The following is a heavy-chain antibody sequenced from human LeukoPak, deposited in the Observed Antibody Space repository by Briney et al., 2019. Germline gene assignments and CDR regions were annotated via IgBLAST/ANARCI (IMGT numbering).Heavy chain of an antibody. J-gene: IGHJ3*02. CDR2: IRYDGSNK. CDR1: GFTFSSYG. CDR3: ARDFYYYGSGSYYRNWAFDI. Sequence: PGGSLRLSCAASGFTFSSYGMHWVRQAPGKGLEWVAFIRYDGSNKYYADSVKGRFTISRDNSKNTLYLQMNSLRAEDTAVYYCARDFYYYGSGSYYRNWAFDIWGQGTMVTVSS. V-gene: IGHV3-30*02. D-gene: IGHD3-10*01.